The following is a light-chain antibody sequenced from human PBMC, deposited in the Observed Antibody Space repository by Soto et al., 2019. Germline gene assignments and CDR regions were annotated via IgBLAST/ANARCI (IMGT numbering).Light chain of an antibody. V-gene: IGKV3-11*01. CDR2: DAT. J-gene: IGKJ5*01. CDR3: QQRDDWPIT. Sequence: EIVLTQSPATLSLSPGERATLSCRASRSVGKYLAWYQQKPGQAPRLLIHDATNGATDIPARFSGSGSGTDFTLTISSLEVEDFAVYYCQQRDDWPITFGQGTRQDI. CDR1: RSVGKY.